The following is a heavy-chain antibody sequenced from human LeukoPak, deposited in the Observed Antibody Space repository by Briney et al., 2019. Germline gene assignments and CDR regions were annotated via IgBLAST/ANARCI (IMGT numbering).Heavy chain of an antibody. V-gene: IGHV3-21*01. CDR2: ISSSSSYI. CDR3: ARDSSSWYSLQYFQH. J-gene: IGHJ1*01. CDR1: GFTFSSYS. D-gene: IGHD6-13*01. Sequence: PGGSLRLSCAASGFTFSSYSMNWVRQAPGKGLEWVSSISSSSSYIYYADSVKGRFTISRDNAKNSLYLQMNSLRAEDTAVYYCARDSSSWYSLQYFQHWGQGTLATVSS.